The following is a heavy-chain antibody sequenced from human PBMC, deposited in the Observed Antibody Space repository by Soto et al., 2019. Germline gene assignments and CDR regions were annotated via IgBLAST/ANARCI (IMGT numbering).Heavy chain of an antibody. V-gene: IGHV3-11*01. CDR3: VRRQQLVGTYGMDV. CDR2: ISSGGIQ. J-gene: IGHJ6*02. D-gene: IGHD6-6*01. CDR1: GFTFSDYY. Sequence: GGSLRLSCAAFGFTFSDYYMNWIRQAPGKGLEWVSYISSGGIQHYADSVKGRFTISRDNAKNSLHLQMNSPRAEDTAVYYCVRRQQLVGTYGMDVWGQGTTVTVSS.